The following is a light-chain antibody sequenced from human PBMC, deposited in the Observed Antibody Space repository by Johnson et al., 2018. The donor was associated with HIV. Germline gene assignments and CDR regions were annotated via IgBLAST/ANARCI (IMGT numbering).Light chain of an antibody. CDR3: GRWDDSLSTYV. J-gene: IGLJ1*01. CDR2: DNT. CDR1: SSNIVNIY. Sequence: QSVLTQSPSVSAAPGQKVTISCSASSSNIVNIYISWYQQLPGTAPKLLIYDNTKRPSGIPDRFSGSKSGTSATLGITGLQTGDEADYYCGRWDDSLSTYVFGTGTKVTVL. V-gene: IGLV1-51*01.